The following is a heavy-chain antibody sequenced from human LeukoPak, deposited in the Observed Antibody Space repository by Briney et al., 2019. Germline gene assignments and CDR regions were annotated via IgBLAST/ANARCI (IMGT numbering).Heavy chain of an antibody. D-gene: IGHD4-11*01. CDR2: IHPGTGDT. Sequence: ASVKVSCKASGHTFTVYYIHWVRQAPGQGLEWMGWIHPGTGDTNYAQKFQGRVTMTRDTSISTAYMELSRLRSDDTAVYYCARDYRPNGDAFDIWGQGTMVTVSS. CDR3: ARDYRPNGDAFDI. V-gene: IGHV1-2*02. J-gene: IGHJ3*02. CDR1: GHTFTVYY.